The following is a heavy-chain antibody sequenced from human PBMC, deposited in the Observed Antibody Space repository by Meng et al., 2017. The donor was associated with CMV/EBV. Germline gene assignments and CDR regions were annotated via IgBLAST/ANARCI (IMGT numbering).Heavy chain of an antibody. CDR2: ISSSSSYI. V-gene: IGHV3-21*01. CDR3: ARDAKYYYDSSGYPSTGRGIDP. CDR1: GLTFSSYS. Sequence: GGSLRLSCAASGLTFSSYSMNWVRQAPGKGLEWVSSISSSSSYIYYADSVKGRFTISRDNAKNSLYLQMNSLRAEDTAVYYCARDAKYYYDSSGYPSTGRGIDPWGQGTLVTVSS. J-gene: IGHJ5*02. D-gene: IGHD3-22*01.